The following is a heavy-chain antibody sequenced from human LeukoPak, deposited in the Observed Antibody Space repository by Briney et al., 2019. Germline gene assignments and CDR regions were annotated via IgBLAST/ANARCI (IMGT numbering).Heavy chain of an antibody. J-gene: IGHJ4*02. Sequence: PSETLSLTCTVSGGSISSGSYYWSWIRQPAGKGLEWIGRIYTSGSTNYNPSLKSRVIVSVDTSKNQFSLKLGSVTAADTAVYYCARDLRRGYGYDFDYWGQGTLVTVSS. CDR1: GGSISSGSYY. V-gene: IGHV4-61*02. CDR3: ARDLRRGYGYDFDY. D-gene: IGHD5-18*01. CDR2: IYTSGST.